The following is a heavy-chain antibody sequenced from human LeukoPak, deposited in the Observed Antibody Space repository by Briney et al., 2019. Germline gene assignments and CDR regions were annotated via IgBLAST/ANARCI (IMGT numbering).Heavy chain of an antibody. CDR1: GFSLSTSGVG. CDR2: IYWDDDK. J-gene: IGHJ4*02. Sequence: ECGPTLVNPTQTLTLSCTFSGFSLSTSGVGVGWIRQPPGKALEWLALIYWDDDKRYSPSLKSRLTITKDTSKNQVVLTMTNMDPVDTATYYCAHRGAYCSSTSCPPLLDYWGQGTLVTVSS. D-gene: IGHD2-2*01. V-gene: IGHV2-5*02. CDR3: AHRGAYCSSTSCPPLLDY.